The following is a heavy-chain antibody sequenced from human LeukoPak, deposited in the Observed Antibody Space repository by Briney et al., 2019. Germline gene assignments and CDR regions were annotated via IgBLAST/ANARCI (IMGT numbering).Heavy chain of an antibody. CDR3: AKDRAAYGDSPRFDY. J-gene: IGHJ4*02. Sequence: QSGGSLRLSCAASGFSFNTYAMTWVRQAPGKGLEWVSAINASGGSTYYADSVKGRFTISRDNSKNTLYLRMNSLRADDTAIYYCAKDRAAYGDSPRFDYWGQGTLVTVSS. CDR1: GFSFNTYA. CDR2: INASGGST. D-gene: IGHD4-17*01. V-gene: IGHV3-23*01.